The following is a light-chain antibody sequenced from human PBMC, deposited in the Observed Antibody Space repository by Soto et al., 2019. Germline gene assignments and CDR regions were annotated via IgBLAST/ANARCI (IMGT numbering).Light chain of an antibody. Sequence: EIVMTQSPATLSVSPGERATLSCRASQSISSDLAWYQQKPGQAPRLLMHGGSTRATGIPARFSGSGSGTEFTLTISSLQSEDFAVYCCQQYNNWPWTFGQGTKVEIK. CDR1: QSISSD. CDR3: QQYNNWPWT. CDR2: GGS. J-gene: IGKJ1*01. V-gene: IGKV3-15*01.